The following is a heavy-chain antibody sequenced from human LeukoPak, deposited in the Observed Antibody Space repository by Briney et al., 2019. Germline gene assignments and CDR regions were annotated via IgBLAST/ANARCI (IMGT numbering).Heavy chain of an antibody. V-gene: IGHV4-39*01. CDR2: IYYSGST. CDR3: ASIVGATFEFDY. J-gene: IGHJ4*02. D-gene: IGHD1-26*01. CDR1: GGSISINNYY. Sequence: PSETLSLTCTVSGGSISINNYYWAWIRQPPGKGLEWIGSIYYSGSTYYNPSLKSRVTISVDTSKNQFSLKLSSVTAADTAVYYCASIVGATFEFDYWGQGTLVTVSS.